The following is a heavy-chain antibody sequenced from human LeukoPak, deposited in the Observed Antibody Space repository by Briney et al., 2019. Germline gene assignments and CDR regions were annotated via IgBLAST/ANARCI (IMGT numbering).Heavy chain of an antibody. CDR3: ARDVLLAPRGFDY. V-gene: IGHV3-21*01. CDR2: ISSSSSYI. J-gene: IGHJ4*02. D-gene: IGHD3-10*01. Sequence: GGSLRLSCAASGFTFSSYSMNWVRQAPGKGLEWVSSISSSSSYIYYADSVKGRFTISRDNAKNSLYLQMNSLRAEDTAVYYCARDVLLAPRGFDYWGQGTLVTVSS. CDR1: GFTFSSYS.